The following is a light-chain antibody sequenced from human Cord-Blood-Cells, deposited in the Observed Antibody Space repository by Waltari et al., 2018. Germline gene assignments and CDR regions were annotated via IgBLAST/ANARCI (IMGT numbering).Light chain of an antibody. V-gene: IGKV1-33*01. Sequence: DIQMTQSPSSLSASLGDRVTITCQASQDISNYLNWYQQKPGKAPKLLSYYASNLETGVPSRFSESGSETDFTFTISSLQPEDIATYYCQQYDNLPMYTFGQGTKLEIK. CDR1: QDISNY. CDR3: QQYDNLPMYT. CDR2: YAS. J-gene: IGKJ2*01.